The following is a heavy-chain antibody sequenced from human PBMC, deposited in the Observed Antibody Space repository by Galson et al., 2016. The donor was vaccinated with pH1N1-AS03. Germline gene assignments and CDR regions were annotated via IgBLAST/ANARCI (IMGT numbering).Heavy chain of an antibody. CDR2: IRTTGNT. Sequence: SETLSLTCTVSGGSIRGSSDHWGWIRQPPGKGLEWIGYIRTTGNTKYNPSLKSRVTMSIDTSKNQFSLHLMSVTAADTALYYCARDPPLEIGWYFDLWGRGTLVTVSS. CDR1: GGSIRGSSDH. D-gene: IGHD3-3*01. J-gene: IGHJ2*01. CDR3: ARDPPLEIGWYFDL. V-gene: IGHV4-61*05.